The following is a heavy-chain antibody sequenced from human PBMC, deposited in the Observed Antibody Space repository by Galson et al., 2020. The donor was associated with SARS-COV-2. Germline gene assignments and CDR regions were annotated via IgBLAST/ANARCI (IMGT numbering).Heavy chain of an antibody. CDR3: AKDVVVIDWGNAFDI. CDR2: ISGSGGST. CDR1: GFTFSSYA. J-gene: IGHJ3*02. Sequence: GGSLRLSCAASGFTFSSYAMSWVRQAPGKGLEWVSAISGSGGSTYYADSVNGRFTISSDNSKNTLYLQMNSLTAEDTAVYYCAKDVVVIDWGNAFDIWGQGTMVTVSS. D-gene: IGHD3-22*01. V-gene: IGHV3-23*01.